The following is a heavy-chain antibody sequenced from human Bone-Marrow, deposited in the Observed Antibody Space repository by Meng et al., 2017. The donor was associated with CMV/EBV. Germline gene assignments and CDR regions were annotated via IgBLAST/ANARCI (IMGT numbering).Heavy chain of an antibody. D-gene: IGHD6-13*01. V-gene: IGHV1-46*01. CDR2: INPSGGST. Sequence: ASVKVSCKSSGYTFTTYYMHWVRQAPGQGLEWMGIINPSGGSTKYEQKFQGRVTMTRDTSISTAYMELSRLRSDDTAVYYCARRHPRIAAAGTLDYWGRGPLVPVSS. CDR3: ARRHPRIAAAGTLDY. CDR1: GYTFTTYY. J-gene: IGHJ4*02.